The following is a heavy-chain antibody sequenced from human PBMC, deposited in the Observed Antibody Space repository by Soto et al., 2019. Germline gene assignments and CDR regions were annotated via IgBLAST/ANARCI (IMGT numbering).Heavy chain of an antibody. Sequence: QVQLVESGGGVVQPGRSLRLSCAASGFTFSSYAMHWVRQAPGKGLEWVAVISYDGSNKYYADSVKGRFTISRDNSKNTLYLQMNSLRAEDTAVYYCAREMRSQFDYWGQGTLVTVSS. V-gene: IGHV3-30-3*01. CDR1: GFTFSSYA. J-gene: IGHJ4*02. CDR3: AREMRSQFDY. CDR2: ISYDGSNK.